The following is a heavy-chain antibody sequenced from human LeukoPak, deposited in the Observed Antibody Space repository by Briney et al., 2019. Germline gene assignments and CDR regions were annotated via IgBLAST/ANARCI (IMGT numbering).Heavy chain of an antibody. CDR1: GGSISSGSYY. D-gene: IGHD3-3*01. CDR2: IYTSGST. V-gene: IGHV4-61*02. J-gene: IGHJ3*02. Sequence: SQTLSLTCTVSGGSISSGSYYWSWIRQPARKGLEWIGRIYTSGSTNYNPSLKSRVTISVDTSKNQFSLKLSSVTAADTAVYYRARVSVFGVVDHAFDIWGPGTMVTVSP. CDR3: ARVSVFGVVDHAFDI.